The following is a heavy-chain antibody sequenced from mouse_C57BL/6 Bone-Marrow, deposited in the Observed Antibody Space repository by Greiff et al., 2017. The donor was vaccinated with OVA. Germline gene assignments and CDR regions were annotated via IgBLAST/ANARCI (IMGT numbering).Heavy chain of an antibody. CDR3: AVIWGYYYGSSAWFAY. J-gene: IGHJ3*01. Sequence: QVQLQQPGAELVKPGASVKVSCKASGYTFTSYWMHWVKQRPGQGLEWIGRIHPSDSDTNYNQKFKGKATLTVDKSSSTAYMQLSSLTSEDSAVYYCAVIWGYYYGSSAWFAYWGQGTLVTVSA. D-gene: IGHD1-1*01. V-gene: IGHV1-74*01. CDR1: GYTFTSYW. CDR2: IHPSDSDT.